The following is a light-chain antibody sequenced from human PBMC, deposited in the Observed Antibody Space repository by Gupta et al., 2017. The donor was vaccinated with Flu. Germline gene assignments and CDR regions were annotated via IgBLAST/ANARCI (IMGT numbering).Light chain of an antibody. CDR3: QQYNTWPLIT. CDR1: QSVSNN. CDR2: GAS. V-gene: IGKV3-15*01. Sequence: ERATLSCRANQSVSNNLAWYQQKPGQTPRLLIHGASTRATGIPARFSGSGSGTEFTLTISSLQSEDFAVYYCQQYNTWPLITFGPGTRVDAK. J-gene: IGKJ3*01.